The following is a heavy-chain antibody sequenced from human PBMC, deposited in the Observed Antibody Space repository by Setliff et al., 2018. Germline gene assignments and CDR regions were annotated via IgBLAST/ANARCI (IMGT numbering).Heavy chain of an antibody. CDR2: IIHSGST. CDR3: ARQRHGGAGAHDY. J-gene: IGHJ4*02. Sequence: SETLSLTCAVYGGSFSGYYWSWIRQPPGKRLEWIGEIIHSGSTNYNPSLKRRVTISMDTSKNQFSLKLSSVTAADTAVYYCARQRHGGAGAHDYWGQGTLVTVSS. D-gene: IGHD3-16*01. CDR1: GGSFSGYY. V-gene: IGHV4-34*12.